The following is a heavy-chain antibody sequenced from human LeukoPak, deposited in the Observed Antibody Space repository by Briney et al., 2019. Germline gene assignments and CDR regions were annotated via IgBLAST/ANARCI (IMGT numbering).Heavy chain of an antibody. CDR3: ARHYSLTGGRLSGYWLDP. D-gene: IGHD1-20*01. V-gene: IGHV4-59*08. CDR2: IYYTGNT. Sequence: SETLSLTCAVSGASITTYYWSWIRQPPGKGLEWIAYIYYTGNTKYNPSLKSRVTISVDTSKNQLSRKLSSVTAADTAVYYCARHYSLTGGRLSGYWLDPWGQGTLVTVSS. J-gene: IGHJ5*02. CDR1: GASITTYY.